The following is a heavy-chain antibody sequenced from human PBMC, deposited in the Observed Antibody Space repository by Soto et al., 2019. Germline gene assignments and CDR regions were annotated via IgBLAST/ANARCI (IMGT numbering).Heavy chain of an antibody. V-gene: IGHV1-18*01. Sequence: QVHLVQSGAEVKKPGASVKVSCKASGYTFTSYGITWVRQAPGQGLEGMGWISAHNGNTDYAQKLQGRVIVTRDTSTSTAYMELRSPRSDATAVYACSRGRYWDYWGQGALVTVSS. J-gene: IGHJ4*02. CDR3: SRGRYWDY. CDR2: ISAHNGNT. D-gene: IGHD2-8*02. CDR1: GYTFTSYG.